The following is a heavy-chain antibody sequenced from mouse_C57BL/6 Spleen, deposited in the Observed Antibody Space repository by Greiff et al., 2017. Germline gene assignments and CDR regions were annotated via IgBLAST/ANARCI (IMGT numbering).Heavy chain of an antibody. V-gene: IGHV1-85*01. CDR1: GYTFTSYD. D-gene: IGHD1-1*01. CDR2: IYPRDGST. J-gene: IGHJ3*01. Sequence: QVQLQQSGPELVKPGASVKLSCKASGYTFTSYDINWVKQRPGQGLEWIGWIYPRDGSTKYNEKFKGKATLTVDTSSSTAYMELHSLTSEDSAVYFCAREITTVVATPGFAYWGQGTLVTVSA. CDR3: AREITTVVATPGFAY.